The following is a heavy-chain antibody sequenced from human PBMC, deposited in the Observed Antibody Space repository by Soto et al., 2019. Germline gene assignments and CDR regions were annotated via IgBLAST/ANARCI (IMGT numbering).Heavy chain of an antibody. V-gene: IGHV4-4*02. D-gene: IGHD6-19*01. CDR1: GDSVTRSNW. J-gene: IGHJ6*02. Sequence: ASETLSLTCTVSGDSVTRSNWWSWVRQSPGKGLEWIGEIYHSGNTKYNPSLKSRVTISVDKSKNQFSLHVTSVTAADTAVYYCASSGWSEDFYYYYGMDVWGQGTTVTVSS. CDR2: IYHSGNT. CDR3: ASSGWSEDFYYYYGMDV.